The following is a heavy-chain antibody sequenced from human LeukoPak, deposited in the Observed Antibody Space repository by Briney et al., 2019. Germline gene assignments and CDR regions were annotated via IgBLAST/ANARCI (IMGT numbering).Heavy chain of an antibody. CDR3: ARGYYGSGSYYLFDY. D-gene: IGHD3-10*01. CDR2: IYYSGST. V-gene: IGHV4-59*01. J-gene: IGHJ4*02. Sequence: SETLSLTCTVSGGSISSYYWSWIRQPPGKGLEWIGYIYYSGSTNYNPSLKSRVTISVDTSKNQFSLKLSSVTAADTAVYYCARGYYGSGSYYLFDYWGQGTLVTVSS. CDR1: GGSISSYY.